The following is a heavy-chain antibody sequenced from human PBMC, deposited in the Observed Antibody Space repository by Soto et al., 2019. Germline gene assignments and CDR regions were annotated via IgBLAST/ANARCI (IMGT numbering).Heavy chain of an antibody. V-gene: IGHV4-39*01. Sequence: SETLSVTCTVSVGSISSSDYYWGWILQPPGKGLEWIGTVDYSGTSSYNPSLEGRVTISVDTSRNQFSLKVNSVTAADTAVYYCARRTPLYASESSRFDPWGQGALVTVSS. CDR3: ARRTPLYASESSRFDP. CDR2: VDYSGTS. CDR1: VGSISSSDYY. D-gene: IGHD3-10*01. J-gene: IGHJ5*02.